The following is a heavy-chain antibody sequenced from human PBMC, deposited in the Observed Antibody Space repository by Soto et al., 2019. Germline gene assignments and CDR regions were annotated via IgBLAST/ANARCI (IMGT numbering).Heavy chain of an antibody. CDR2: IYYSGST. CDR3: ARAVRSSSSDREGSYYYYGMDV. V-gene: IGHV4-59*01. D-gene: IGHD6-13*01. J-gene: IGHJ6*02. Sequence: LETLSLTCTVSGGSISSYYWSWIRQPPGKGLEWIGYIYYSGSTNYNPSLKSRVTISVDTSRNQFSLKLSSVTAADTAVYYCARAVRSSSSDREGSYYYYGMDVWGQGTTVTVSS. CDR1: GGSISSYY.